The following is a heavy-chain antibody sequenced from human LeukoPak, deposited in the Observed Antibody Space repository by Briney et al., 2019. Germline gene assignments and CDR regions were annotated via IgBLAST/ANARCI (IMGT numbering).Heavy chain of an antibody. CDR3: VRRDQYVSSDF. CDR1: TGSINTDAFF. CDR2: IYYTGTT. D-gene: IGHD5/OR15-5a*01. Sequence: SETLSLTCTVYTGSINTDAFFWDSIRQPPGKGLECIGTIYYTGTTFYNPSRKSRVTMSIDTSANQFSLKLISVTAADTAVYYCVRRDQYVSSDFWGQGTLVTVSS. V-gene: IGHV4-39*01. J-gene: IGHJ4*02.